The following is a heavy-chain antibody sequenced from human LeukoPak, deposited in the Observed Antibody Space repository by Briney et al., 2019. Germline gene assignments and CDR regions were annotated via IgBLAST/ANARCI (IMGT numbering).Heavy chain of an antibody. CDR2: ISSSSDYI. CDR1: GITFSSYS. V-gene: IGHV3-21*01. Sequence: GGSLRLSCAASGITFSSYSMNWVRQAPGKGLEWVSSISSSSDYIYYADSAKGRFTISRDNAKNSLYLQMNSLRAEDTAVYYCARGWVTVPVPFDYWGQGTLVTVSS. CDR3: ARGWVTVPVPFDY. J-gene: IGHJ4*02. D-gene: IGHD1-20*01.